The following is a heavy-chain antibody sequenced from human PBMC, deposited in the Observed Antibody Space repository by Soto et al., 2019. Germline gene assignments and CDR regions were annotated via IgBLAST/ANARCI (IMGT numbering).Heavy chain of an antibody. V-gene: IGHV5-10-1*01. CDR3: VCISSVDY. CDR2: IDPSDSYT. CDR1: GHSFNSYW. Sequence: EVQLVQSGAEVKKPGESLRISCKGSGHSFNSYWISWVRQMPGKGLEWMGSIDPSDSYTNYSPSFQGHVTISVDKSISTAYLQWNSLKASDTAMYYCVCISSVDYWGQGTLVTVSS. D-gene: IGHD6-19*01. J-gene: IGHJ4*02.